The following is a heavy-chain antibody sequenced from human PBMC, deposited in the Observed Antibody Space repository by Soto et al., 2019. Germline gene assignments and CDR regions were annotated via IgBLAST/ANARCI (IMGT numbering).Heavy chain of an antibody. CDR3: TTGPADFWSGYYLDY. J-gene: IGHJ4*02. CDR2: IQSKTDGGTI. CDR1: GFTFINAW. D-gene: IGHD3-3*01. Sequence: SLRLSCAASGFTFINAWMTWVRQAPGKALEWVGRIQSKTDGGTIDYAPPVKGRFTISRDDSENMLYLQMSSLKTEDTAVYYCTTGPADFWSGYYLDYWGQGALVTVSS. V-gene: IGHV3-15*01.